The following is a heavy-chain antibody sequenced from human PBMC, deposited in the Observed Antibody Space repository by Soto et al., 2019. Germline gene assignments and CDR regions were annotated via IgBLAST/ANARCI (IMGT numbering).Heavy chain of an antibody. Sequence: LRLSCAAPGFSFSSSAMSWVRQAPGKGLEWVSAISESGDNTFYADSVKGRFTISRENSNNALYLQMGTLRAEDTALYFCAKGGYTYGLDPWGQGTLVTVSS. CDR3: AKGGYTYGLDP. V-gene: IGHV3-23*01. CDR2: ISESGDNT. CDR1: GFSFSSSA. J-gene: IGHJ5*02. D-gene: IGHD5-18*01.